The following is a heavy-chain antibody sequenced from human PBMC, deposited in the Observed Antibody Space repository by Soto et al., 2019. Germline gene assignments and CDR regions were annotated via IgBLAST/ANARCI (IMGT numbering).Heavy chain of an antibody. CDR2: ISYDGSNK. CDR1: GFTFSSYA. Sequence: GGSLRLSCAASGFTFSSYAIHWVRQAPGKGLEWVAVISYDGSNKYYADSVKGRFTISRDNSKNTLYLQMNSLRAEDTAVYYCARTSRYCSGGSCYSLGGYWGQGTLVTVSS. V-gene: IGHV3-30-3*01. J-gene: IGHJ4*02. D-gene: IGHD2-15*01. CDR3: ARTSRYCSGGSCYSLGGY.